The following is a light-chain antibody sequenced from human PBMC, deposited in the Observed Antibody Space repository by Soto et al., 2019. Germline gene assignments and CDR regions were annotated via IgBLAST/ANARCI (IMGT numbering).Light chain of an antibody. CDR2: MTN. CDR1: WYNIGKNL. J-gene: IGLJ3*02. CDR3: AAWDDSLSAWV. Sequence: QSVLTQPRSASGTPGQTVTISCSGGWYNIGKNLGYWYQQLPGTAPKLLIYMTNQRPSGVPDRFSGSKSGSSASLAVSGLRSEDEAVYYCAAWDDSLSAWVFGGGTKVTVL. V-gene: IGLV1-47*01.